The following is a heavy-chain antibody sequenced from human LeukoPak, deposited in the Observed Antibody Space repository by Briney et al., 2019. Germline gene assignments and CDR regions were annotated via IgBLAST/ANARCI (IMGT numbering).Heavy chain of an antibody. CDR2: IYYSGST. CDR3: ARNPPTMVRGVINDAFDI. Sequence: SETLSLTCTVSGGSISSSSYYWSWIRQPPGKGLEWIGYIYYSGSTNYNPSLKSRVTISVDTSKNQFSLKLSSVTAADTAVYYCARNPPTMVRGVINDAFDIWGQGTMVTVSS. J-gene: IGHJ3*02. V-gene: IGHV4-61*01. D-gene: IGHD3-10*01. CDR1: GGSISSSSYY.